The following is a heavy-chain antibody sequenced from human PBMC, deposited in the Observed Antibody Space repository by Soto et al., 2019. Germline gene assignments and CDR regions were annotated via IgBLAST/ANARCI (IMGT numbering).Heavy chain of an antibody. D-gene: IGHD3-22*01. CDR1: GGTFSSYA. CDR2: IIPIFGTA. CDR3: ATPRRITMIVEGGLNAFDL. V-gene: IGHV1-69*06. Sequence: ASVKVSCKASGGTFSSYAISWVRQAPGQGLEWMGGIIPIFGTANYAQKFQGRVTITADKSTSTAYMELSSLRSEDTAVYYCATPRRITMIVEGGLNAFDLWGQGTMVPVSS. J-gene: IGHJ3*01.